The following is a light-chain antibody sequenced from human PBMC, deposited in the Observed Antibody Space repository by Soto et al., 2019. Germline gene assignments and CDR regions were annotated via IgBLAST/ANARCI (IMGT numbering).Light chain of an antibody. J-gene: IGLJ1*01. CDR3: TSYACSNNLV. CDR1: SNDIGGYNY. V-gene: IGLV2-8*01. CDR2: DVT. Sequence: QSVLTQPPSASGSPGQSVTISCTGTSNDIGGYNYVSWYQHHPGKAPRLIIYDVTKRPSGVLARFSGSKSGNTASLTVTELQTYDEAEYFCTSYACSNNLVFGTGTKLTVL.